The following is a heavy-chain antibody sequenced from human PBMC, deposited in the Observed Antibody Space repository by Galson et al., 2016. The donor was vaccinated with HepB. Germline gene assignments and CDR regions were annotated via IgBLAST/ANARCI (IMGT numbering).Heavy chain of an antibody. J-gene: IGHJ6*02. D-gene: IGHD5-18*01. CDR1: GGSISSSSYY. Sequence: SETLSLTCTVSGGSISSSSYYWGWIRQPPGKGLEWIGSIYYSGSTYYNPPLQSRVTISVDTSKNQFPLKMSSVTAADTAVYYCARRFRYTYGPPYGMDVWGQGTTVTVSS. CDR2: IYYSGST. CDR3: ARRFRYTYGPPYGMDV. V-gene: IGHV4-39*01.